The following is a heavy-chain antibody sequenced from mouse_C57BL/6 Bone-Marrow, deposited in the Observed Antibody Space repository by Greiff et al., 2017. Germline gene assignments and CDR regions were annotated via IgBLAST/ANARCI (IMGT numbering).Heavy chain of an antibody. Sequence: VQLQQPGAELVIPGASVKLSCKASGYTFTSYWMHWVKQRPGQGLEWIGEIDPSDSYTNYNQQFKGKSTLTVDKSSSTDYMQLSSLTSEDSAVYYCARDGVVATKGAMDYWGQGTSVTVSS. CDR2: IDPSDSYT. CDR1: GYTFTSYW. CDR3: ARDGVVATKGAMDY. D-gene: IGHD1-1*01. J-gene: IGHJ4*01. V-gene: IGHV1-69*01.